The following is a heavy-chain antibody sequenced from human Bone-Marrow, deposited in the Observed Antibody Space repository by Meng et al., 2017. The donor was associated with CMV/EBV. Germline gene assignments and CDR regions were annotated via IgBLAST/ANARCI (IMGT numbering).Heavy chain of an antibody. V-gene: IGHV1-69*06. D-gene: IGHD4-11*01. J-gene: IGHJ5*02. Sequence: GDTFRSYAISWVRQAPGQGLEWMGGIIPIFGTANYAQKFQGRVTIPADKSTSTAYMELSSLRSEDTAVYYCARDHDSRGTSGWFDPWGQGTLVTVSS. CDR2: IIPIFGTA. CDR3: ARDHDSRGTSGWFDP. CDR1: GDTFRSYA.